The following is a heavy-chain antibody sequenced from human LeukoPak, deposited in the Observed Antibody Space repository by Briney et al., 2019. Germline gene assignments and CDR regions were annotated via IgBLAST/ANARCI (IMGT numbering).Heavy chain of an antibody. V-gene: IGHV3-64*04. CDR3: ARELVGIAVAGGFDY. J-gene: IGHJ4*02. D-gene: IGHD6-19*01. CDR2: ISSNGGST. CDR1: GFTFISYA. Sequence: PGGSLRLSCSASGFTFISYAMHWVRQAPGKGLEYVSAISSNGGSTYYADSVKGRFTISRNNSKNTLYLQINSLRAEDTAVYYCARELVGIAVAGGFDYWGQGTLVTVSS.